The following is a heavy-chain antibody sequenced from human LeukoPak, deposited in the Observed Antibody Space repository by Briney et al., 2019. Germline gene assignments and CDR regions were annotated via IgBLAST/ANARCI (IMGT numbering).Heavy chain of an antibody. CDR2: INHSGST. V-gene: IGHV4-34*01. Sequence: SETLSLTCAVYGGSFSGYYWSWIRQPPGKGLEWIGEINHSGSTNYNPSPKSRVTISVDTSKNQFSLKLSSVTAADTAVYYCARNRRWYYDSSGYSHDAFDIWGQGTMVTVSS. CDR3: ARNRRWYYDSSGYSHDAFDI. J-gene: IGHJ3*02. CDR1: GGSFSGYY. D-gene: IGHD3-22*01.